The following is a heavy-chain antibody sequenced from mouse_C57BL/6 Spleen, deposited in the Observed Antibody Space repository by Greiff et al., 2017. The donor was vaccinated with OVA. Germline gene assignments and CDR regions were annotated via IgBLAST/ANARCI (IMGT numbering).Heavy chain of an antibody. Sequence: QVQLQQPGAELVMPGASVKLSCKASGYTFTSYWMHWVKQRPGQGLEWIGEIDPSDSYTNYNQKFKGKSTLTVDKSSSTAYMQLSSLTSEDSAVYYCARWKYYYGSSYYAMDYWGQGTSVTVSS. CDR2: IDPSDSYT. D-gene: IGHD1-1*01. CDR1: GYTFTSYW. J-gene: IGHJ4*01. CDR3: ARWKYYYGSSYYAMDY. V-gene: IGHV1-69*01.